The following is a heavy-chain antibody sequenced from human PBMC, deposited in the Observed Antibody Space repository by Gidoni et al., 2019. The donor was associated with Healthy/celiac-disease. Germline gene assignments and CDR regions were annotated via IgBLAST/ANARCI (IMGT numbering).Heavy chain of an antibody. CDR3: ARDLFWRYYDSSGLFDY. D-gene: IGHD3-22*01. V-gene: IGHV3-30*04. CDR1: RFTFSSYA. CDR2: ISYDGSNK. Sequence: QVQLVESGGGVVQPGRSLRLSCAASRFTFSSYAMHWVRQAPGKGLEWVAVISYDGSNKYYADSVKGRFTISRDNSKNTLYLQMNSLRAEDTAVYYCARDLFWRYYDSSGLFDYWGQGTLVTVSS. J-gene: IGHJ4*02.